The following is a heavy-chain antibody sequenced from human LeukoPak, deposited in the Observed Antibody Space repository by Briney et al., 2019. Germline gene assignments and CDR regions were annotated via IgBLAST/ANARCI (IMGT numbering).Heavy chain of an antibody. D-gene: IGHD3-22*01. CDR1: GDSINDYY. J-gene: IGHJ3*02. Sequence: PSETLSLTCTVSGDSINDYYWSWIRQPPGNRLEWIGWIYYSGNTMYSPSLESRVTISLDTSRTQFSLDLNSVTAADTAVYYCARHAGFGSGYYHDAFDIWGQGSMVIVSS. CDR3: ARHAGFGSGYYHDAFDI. CDR2: IYYSGNT. V-gene: IGHV4-59*08.